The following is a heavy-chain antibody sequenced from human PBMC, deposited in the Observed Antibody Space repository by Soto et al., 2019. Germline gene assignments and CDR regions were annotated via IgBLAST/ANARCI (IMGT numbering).Heavy chain of an antibody. D-gene: IGHD2-15*01. CDR2: IYYSGST. CDR1: GGSISSGDYY. J-gene: IGHJ6*02. CDR3: ARASCSGGSCYGDYGMDV. Sequence: QVQLQESGPGLVKPSQTLSLTCTVSGGSISSGDYYWSWIRQPPGKGLEWIGYIYYSGSTYYNPSLKRRVTISVDTSKNQFSLKLSSVTAADTAVYYCARASCSGGSCYGDYGMDVWGQGTTVTVSS. V-gene: IGHV4-30-4*01.